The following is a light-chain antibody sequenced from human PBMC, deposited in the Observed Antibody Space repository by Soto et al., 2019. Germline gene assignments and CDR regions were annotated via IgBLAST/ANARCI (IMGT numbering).Light chain of an antibody. J-gene: IGKJ1*01. Sequence: EIVLTQSPGTLSLSPGERVTLSCRASQSVSNNYLAWYQQKPGQAPRLLIYGASSRATGIPDRFSGSGSGTVFTLTISRLEPEDFAVYYCQQYGSSPWTFGQGTKVEIK. V-gene: IGKV3-20*01. CDR2: GAS. CDR3: QQYGSSPWT. CDR1: QSVSNNY.